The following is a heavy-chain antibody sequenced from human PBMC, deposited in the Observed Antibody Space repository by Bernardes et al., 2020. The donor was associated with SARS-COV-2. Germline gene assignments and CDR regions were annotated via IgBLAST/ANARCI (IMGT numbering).Heavy chain of an antibody. V-gene: IGHV1-2*02. CDR2: INPNSGGP. D-gene: IGHD3-3*01. CDR3: ARGNWVEYYDLTGNLDL. CDR1: EYTFTDYY. J-gene: IGHJ5*02. Sequence: AQLKVGWKASEYTFTDYYIHWVRQAPGQGLEWMGRINPNSGGPKYAQKFQGRVTMTRDTSISTAYMELSRLTSDDTAVYYCARGNWVEYYDLTGNLDLWGQGTLVTVSS.